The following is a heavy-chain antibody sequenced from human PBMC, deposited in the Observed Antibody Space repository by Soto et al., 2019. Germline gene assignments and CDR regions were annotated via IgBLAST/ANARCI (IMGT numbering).Heavy chain of an antibody. CDR1: GGSISSGGYY. CDR3: ARVCGGDCHDGMEV. D-gene: IGHD2-21*02. Sequence: QVQLQESGPGLVKPSQTLSLTCTVSGGSISSGGYYWSWIRQHPGKGLEWSGYISYSGSTHYNPYLKSRVTISVETSKNQSSVKLSSVTAADTAGYYCARVCGGDCHDGMEVWGQGTTVTVSS. J-gene: IGHJ6*02. V-gene: IGHV4-31*03. CDR2: ISYSGST.